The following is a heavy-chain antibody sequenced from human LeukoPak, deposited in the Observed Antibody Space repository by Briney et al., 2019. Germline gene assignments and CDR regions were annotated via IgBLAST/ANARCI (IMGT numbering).Heavy chain of an antibody. J-gene: IGHJ6*02. CDR2: MNPNSGNT. V-gene: IGHV1-8*01. CDR1: GYAFTSND. D-gene: IGHD5-18*01. CDR3: ASRFGGYSYGLYYGMDV. Sequence: ASVKVSCKASGYAFTSNDINWVRQSIGQGLEWMGWMNPNSGNTGYAQKFQGRVTMTRNTSISTAYMELSSLRSEDTAVYYCASRFGGYSYGLYYGMDVWGQGTTVTVSS.